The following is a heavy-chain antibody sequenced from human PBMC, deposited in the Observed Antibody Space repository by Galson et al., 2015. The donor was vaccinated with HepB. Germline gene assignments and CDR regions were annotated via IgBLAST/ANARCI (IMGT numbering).Heavy chain of an antibody. CDR3: ATLFVALEVEWFDP. CDR1: GFTFSSYA. D-gene: IGHD2-21*01. CDR2: ISYDGSNK. V-gene: IGHV3-30-3*01. J-gene: IGHJ5*02. Sequence: SLRLSCAASGFTFSSYAMHWVRQAPGKGLEWVAVISYDGSNKYYADSVKGRFTISRDNSKNTLYLQMNSLRAEDTAVYYCATLFVALEVEWFDPWGQGTLVTVSS.